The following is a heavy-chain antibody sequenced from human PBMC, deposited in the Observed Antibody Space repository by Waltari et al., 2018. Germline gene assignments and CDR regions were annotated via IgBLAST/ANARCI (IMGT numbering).Heavy chain of an antibody. Sequence: QVQLVQSGAEVKTPGSAVKVSCKDSGGTFSSYAISWVRQAPGQGLEWMGRIIPIFGTANYAQKFQGRVTITADKSTSTAYMELSSLRSEDTAVYYCATQGPGWVGYWGQGTLVTVSS. CDR2: IIPIFGTA. J-gene: IGHJ4*02. CDR1: GGTFSSYA. CDR3: ATQGPGWVGY. V-gene: IGHV1-69*13. D-gene: IGHD6-19*01.